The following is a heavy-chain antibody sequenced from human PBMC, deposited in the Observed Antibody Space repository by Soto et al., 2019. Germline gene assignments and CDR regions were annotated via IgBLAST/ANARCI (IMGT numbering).Heavy chain of an antibody. V-gene: IGHV3-23*01. CDR2: ISGSVGST. D-gene: IGHD5-18*01. CDR1: GFTFSDHG. Sequence: PGGSLRLSCVGSGFTFSDHGMSWVRQAPGKGLEWVSAISGSVGSTFYADSVKGRFTISRDNSKNTLYLQMNSLRAEDTAVYYCARGRGYSYGFFDYWGQGTLVTVSS. CDR3: ARGRGYSYGFFDY. J-gene: IGHJ4*02.